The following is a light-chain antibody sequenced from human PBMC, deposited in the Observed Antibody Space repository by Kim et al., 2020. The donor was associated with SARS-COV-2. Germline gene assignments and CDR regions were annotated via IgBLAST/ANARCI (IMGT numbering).Light chain of an antibody. J-gene: IGKJ3*01. V-gene: IGKV3-11*01. CDR3: QKRSSWLFT. CDR1: QSISSY. CDR2: DAS. Sequence: EIVLTQSPATLSLSPGESATLSCRASQSISSYLAWYQQKPGQAPRLLIADASNRATGIPARFSGSGSGTDFTLTISSLEPEDFAVYYCQKRSSWLFTFGHGTKVDIK.